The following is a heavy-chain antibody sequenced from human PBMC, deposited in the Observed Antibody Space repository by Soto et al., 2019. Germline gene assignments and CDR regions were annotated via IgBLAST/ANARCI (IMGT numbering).Heavy chain of an antibody. Sequence: GASVKVSCKASGGTFSSYAISWVRQAPGQGLEWMGGIIPIFGTANYAQKFQGRVTITADESTSTAHMELSSLRSEDTAVYYCARDPGSGIFDYWGQGTLVTVSS. D-gene: IGHD3-10*01. CDR2: IIPIFGTA. CDR3: ARDPGSGIFDY. V-gene: IGHV1-69*13. CDR1: GGTFSSYA. J-gene: IGHJ4*02.